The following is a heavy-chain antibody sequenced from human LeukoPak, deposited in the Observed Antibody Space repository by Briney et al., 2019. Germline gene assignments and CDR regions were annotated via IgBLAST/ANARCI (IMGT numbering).Heavy chain of an antibody. Sequence: PSETLSLTCAVYGGSFSGYRNWIRQPPGKGLEWIGEINHRGSTNYNPSLKSRVTLSVDTSKKQFFLRLTSVTAADTAVYYCARGVIGTTTLQDFWGQGTLVTVSS. CDR2: INHRGST. CDR3: ARGVIGTTTLQDF. V-gene: IGHV4-34*01. D-gene: IGHD1-20*01. J-gene: IGHJ4*02. CDR1: GGSFSGYR.